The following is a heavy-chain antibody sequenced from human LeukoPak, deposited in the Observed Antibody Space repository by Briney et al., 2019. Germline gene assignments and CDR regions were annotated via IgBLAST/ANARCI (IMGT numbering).Heavy chain of an antibody. CDR3: ARDLRVVITGSFDS. V-gene: IGHV3-20*04. J-gene: IGHJ4*02. D-gene: IGHD3-22*01. Sequence: GGSLRLSCAASGFSFDDYGLTWVRQAPRKGLEWVSGINWNGGSTDYADSVKGRFTISRDNAKNSLYLQMNSLRAEDTALYYCARDLRVVITGSFDSWGQGTLVTVSS. CDR1: GFSFDDYG. CDR2: INWNGGST.